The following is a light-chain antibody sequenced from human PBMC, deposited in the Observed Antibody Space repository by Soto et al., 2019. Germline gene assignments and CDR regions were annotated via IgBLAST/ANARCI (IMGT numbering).Light chain of an antibody. CDR3: SSYAGSNNDVI. CDR2: EVT. CDR1: SSDVGGYNY. J-gene: IGLJ2*01. V-gene: IGLV2-8*01. Sequence: QSALTQPPSASGSPGQSVTISCTGTSSDVGGYNYVSWYQQHPGKAPKLIISEVTKRPSGVPDRFSGSKSGSTASLTVSGLQAEDEADYYCSSYAGSNNDVIFGGGTKVTVL.